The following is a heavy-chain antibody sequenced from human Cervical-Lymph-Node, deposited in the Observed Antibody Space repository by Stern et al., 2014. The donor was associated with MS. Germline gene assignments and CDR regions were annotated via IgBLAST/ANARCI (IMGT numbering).Heavy chain of an antibody. V-gene: IGHV1-8*01. CDR2: MNPDSGTT. CDR3: TKAWDS. CDR1: GYTFTSDD. Sequence: QVQLMQSGAEVKKPGASVKVSCKTSGYTFTSDDINWGRQASGQGLEWMGWMNPDSGTTGYAQKFQGRLTIPRDTSISTAYMDLTTLRSEDTAVYYCTKAWDSWGQGTLVIVSP. J-gene: IGHJ4*02.